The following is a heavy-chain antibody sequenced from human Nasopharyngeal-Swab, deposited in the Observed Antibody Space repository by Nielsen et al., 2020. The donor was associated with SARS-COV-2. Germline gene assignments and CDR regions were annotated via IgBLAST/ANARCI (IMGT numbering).Heavy chain of an antibody. D-gene: IGHD6-6*01. CDR3: ARAGGSSELFDF. J-gene: IGHJ4*02. CDR2: IHYSGAT. V-gene: IGHV4-59*01. Sequence: SETLSLTCTVSGGSIIPFYWNWIRQPPGKAPEWIGFIHYSGATVYNPSLTSRVSIPLDRSQSQFSLNLKSVTPAATAVYYCARAGGSSELFDFWGQGILVTVSS. CDR1: GGSIIPFY.